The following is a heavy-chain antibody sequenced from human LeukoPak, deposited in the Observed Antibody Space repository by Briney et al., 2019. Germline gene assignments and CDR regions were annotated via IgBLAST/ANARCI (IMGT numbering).Heavy chain of an antibody. Sequence: GGSLRLSCAASGFTFSRYSMNWVRQAPGKGLEWVSYISNRISTIYYADSAKGRFTISRDNAKNSLYLQMNSLRDEDTAVYYCARDLDYYGSGNDYWGQGTPVTVSS. CDR3: ARDLDYYGSGNDY. CDR2: ISNRISTI. D-gene: IGHD3-10*01. CDR1: GFTFSRYS. V-gene: IGHV3-48*02. J-gene: IGHJ4*02.